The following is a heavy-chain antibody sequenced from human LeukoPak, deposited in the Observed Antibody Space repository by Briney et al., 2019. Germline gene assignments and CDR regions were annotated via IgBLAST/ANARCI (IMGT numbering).Heavy chain of an antibody. V-gene: IGHV4-59*01. D-gene: IGHD4-23*01. CDR1: GGSITNYY. CDR3: ARQGYGGHSRGAADY. J-gene: IGHJ4*02. CDR2: IYYSGST. Sequence: SETLSLTCTVSGGSITNYYWSWIRQPPGKGLEWIGYIYYSGSTKYKSSLKSRVTISVDTSKNQFSLKLSSVTAADTAVYYCARQGYGGHSRGAADYWGQGTLVTVSS.